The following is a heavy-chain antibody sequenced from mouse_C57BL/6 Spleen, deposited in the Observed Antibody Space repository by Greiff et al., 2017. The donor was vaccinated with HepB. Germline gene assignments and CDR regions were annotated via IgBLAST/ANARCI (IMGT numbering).Heavy chain of an antibody. J-gene: IGHJ3*01. CDR2: IHPNSGST. Sequence: QVQLQQPGAELVKPGASVKLSCKASGYTFTSYWMHWVKQRPGQGLEWIGMIHPNSGSTNYNEKFKSKATLTVDKSSSTAYMQLSSLTSEDSAVYYRARSVSTHYPLAYRGQATLVPVSA. CDR3: ARSVSTHYPLAY. CDR1: GYTFTSYW. V-gene: IGHV1-64*01. D-gene: IGHD2-1*01.